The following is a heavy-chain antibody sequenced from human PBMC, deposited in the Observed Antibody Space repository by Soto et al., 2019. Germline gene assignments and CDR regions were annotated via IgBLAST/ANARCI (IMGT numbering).Heavy chain of an antibody. CDR1: GGSISSSNW. Sequence: SETLSLTCAVSGGSISSSNWWSWVRQPPGKGLEWIGEIYHSGSTNYNPSLKSRVTISVDKSKNQFSLKPSSVTAADTAVYYCARDNGIVGATYFDYWGQGTLVTVSS. J-gene: IGHJ4*02. CDR3: ARDNGIVGATYFDY. CDR2: IYHSGST. V-gene: IGHV4-4*02. D-gene: IGHD1-26*01.